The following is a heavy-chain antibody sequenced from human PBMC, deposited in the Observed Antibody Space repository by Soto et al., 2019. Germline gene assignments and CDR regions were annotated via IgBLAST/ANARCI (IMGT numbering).Heavy chain of an antibody. D-gene: IGHD2-2*01. CDR3: ARALPEFLVPAAGPTPAFDY. CDR1: GGSISSGGYY. V-gene: IGHV4-61*08. Sequence: SETLSLTCTVSGGSISSGGYYWSWIRQHPGKGLEWIGYIYYSGSTNYNPSLKSRVTISVDTSKNQFSLKLSSVTAADTAVYYCARALPEFLVPAAGPTPAFDYWGQGTLVTVSS. J-gene: IGHJ4*02. CDR2: IYYSGST.